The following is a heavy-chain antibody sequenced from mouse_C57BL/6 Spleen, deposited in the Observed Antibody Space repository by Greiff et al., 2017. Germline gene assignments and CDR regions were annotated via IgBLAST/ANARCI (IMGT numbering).Heavy chain of an antibody. Sequence: EVKLQESGPELVKPGASVKISCKASGYSFTDYNMNWVKQSNGKSLEWIGVINPNYGTTSYNQKFKGKATLTVDQSSSTAYMQLNSLTSEDSAVYYCARDYYGSSTWDFDVWGTGTTVTVSS. CDR2: INPNYGTT. J-gene: IGHJ1*03. D-gene: IGHD1-1*01. CDR1: GYSFTDYN. CDR3: ARDYYGSSTWDFDV. V-gene: IGHV1-39*01.